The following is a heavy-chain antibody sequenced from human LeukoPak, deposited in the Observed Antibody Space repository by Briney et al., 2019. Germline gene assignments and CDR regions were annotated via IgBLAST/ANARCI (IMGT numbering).Heavy chain of an antibody. CDR3: ARARGYLIPGGIKDY. CDR2: IYHSGST. CDR1: GYSISSGYY. Sequence: KSSETLSLTCTVSGYSISSGYYWGWIRQPPGKGLEWIGSIYHSGSTYYNPSLKSRVTISVDTSKNQFSLKLSSVTAADTAVYYCARARGYLIPGGIKDYWGQGTLVTVSS. J-gene: IGHJ4*02. V-gene: IGHV4-38-2*02. D-gene: IGHD1-14*01.